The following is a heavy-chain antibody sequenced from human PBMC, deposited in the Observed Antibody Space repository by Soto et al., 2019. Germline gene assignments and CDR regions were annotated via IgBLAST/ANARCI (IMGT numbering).Heavy chain of an antibody. D-gene: IGHD2-8*01. CDR1: CISISRVSYY. J-gene: IGHJ3*02. Sequence: TLSLNSPITCISISRVSYYWSWIRQHPGKGLEWIGYIYYSGSTYYKPSLKSRVTISVDTSKNQFSLKLSSVTAADTAVYYCARQWGTDAFDIWGQGTMVT. CDR2: IYYSGST. CDR3: ARQWGTDAFDI. V-gene: IGHV4-31*03.